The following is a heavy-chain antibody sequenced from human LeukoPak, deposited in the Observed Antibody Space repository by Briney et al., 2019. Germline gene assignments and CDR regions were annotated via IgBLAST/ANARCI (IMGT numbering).Heavy chain of an antibody. V-gene: IGHV1-18*01. CDR1: GYTFTSYG. CDR3: ARERTAAGTRNYFDY. CDR2: ISAYNGNT. D-gene: IGHD6-13*01. Sequence: ASVKVSCKASGYTFTSYGISWVRQAPGQGLEWMGWISAYNGNTNYAQKLQGRVTMTTDTSTSTAYMELRSLRSEDTAVYYCARERTAAGTRNYFDYWGQGTLVTVSS. J-gene: IGHJ4*02.